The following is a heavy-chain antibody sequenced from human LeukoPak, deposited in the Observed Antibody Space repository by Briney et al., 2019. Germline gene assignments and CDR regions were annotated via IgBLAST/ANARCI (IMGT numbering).Heavy chain of an antibody. V-gene: IGHV3-21*01. D-gene: IGHD6-25*01. J-gene: IGHJ4*02. Sequence: GGSLRLSCAASGFTFSSYSMNWIRQAPGKGLEWVSAISSGSSYINYADSVKGRSTISTDNPKTSVSLQMNRLRAEDTALYYCTRDFKRLADYWGRGTLVSVSS. CDR2: ISSGSSYI. CDR1: GFTFSSYS. CDR3: TRDFKRLADY.